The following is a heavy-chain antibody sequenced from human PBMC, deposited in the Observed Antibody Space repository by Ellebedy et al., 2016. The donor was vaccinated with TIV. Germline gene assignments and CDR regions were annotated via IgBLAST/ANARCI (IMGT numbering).Heavy chain of an antibody. CDR1: GGSFSGYY. CDR3: ARGSWACSGSMDV. Sequence: SETLSLTCAVYGGSFSGYYWSWIRQPPGKGLEWIGEINHSGSTNYHPSLKSRVTVSVDTSKNQFSLKLRSVTAADAAVYYCARGSWACSGSMDVWGQGTTVTVSS. CDR2: INHSGST. D-gene: IGHD6-19*01. J-gene: IGHJ6*02. V-gene: IGHV4-34*01.